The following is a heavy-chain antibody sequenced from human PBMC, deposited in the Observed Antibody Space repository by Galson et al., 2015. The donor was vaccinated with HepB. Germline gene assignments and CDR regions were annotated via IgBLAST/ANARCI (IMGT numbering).Heavy chain of an antibody. D-gene: IGHD3-16*01. V-gene: IGHV4-61*01. CDR2: IYYSGST. Sequence: SETLSLTCTVSGGSVSSGSYYWSWIRQPPGKGLEWIGYIYYSGSTNYNPSLKSRVTISVDTSKNQFSLKLSSVTAADTAVYYCARAQSGALGYYGMDVWGQGTTVTVSS. CDR1: GGSVSSGSYY. J-gene: IGHJ6*02. CDR3: ARAQSGALGYYGMDV.